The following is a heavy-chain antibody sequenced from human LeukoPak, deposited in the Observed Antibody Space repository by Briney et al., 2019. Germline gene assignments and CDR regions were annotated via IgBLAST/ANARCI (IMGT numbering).Heavy chain of an antibody. J-gene: IGHJ5*02. Sequence: SQTLSLTCAISGDSVSGGSAGWNWIRQSLSRGLEWLGRIYYRPKWYSDYAISLKSRIPINPDTSRNQFSLQLNSVTHDDTAVYYCTGGGLVRGTLHWFDPWGQGTLVTVSS. D-gene: IGHD3-10*01. CDR1: GDSVSGGSAG. CDR2: IYYRPKWYS. CDR3: TGGGLVRGTLHWFDP. V-gene: IGHV6-1*01.